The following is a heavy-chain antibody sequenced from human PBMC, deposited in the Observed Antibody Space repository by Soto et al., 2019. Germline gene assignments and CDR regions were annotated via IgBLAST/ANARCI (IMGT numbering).Heavy chain of an antibody. CDR2: VYYTGFT. CDR1: GDSISSSYY. V-gene: IGHV4-39*01. CDR3: ARLPVVVIALGYFDP. Sequence: SETLSRTCTVSGDSISSSYYWGWVRQPPGKELECIGAVYYTGFTYYNPSLKSRLTISLDTSKNQFSLRLSSVTAADTATYYCARLPVVVIALGYFDPWGPGTLVTVSS. D-gene: IGHD2-21*01. J-gene: IGHJ5*02.